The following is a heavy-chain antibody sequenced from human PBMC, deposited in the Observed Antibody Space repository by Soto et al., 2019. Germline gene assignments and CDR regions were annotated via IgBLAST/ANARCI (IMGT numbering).Heavy chain of an antibody. CDR1: GYTFTSCC. CDR2: ISAYNGNT. D-gene: IGHD1-7*01. J-gene: IGHJ5*02. Sequence: ASVNVSCKSSGYTFTSCCMSWVRQAPGQGLEWMGWISAYNGNTNYAQKLQGRVTMTTDTSTSTAYMELRSLRSDDTAVYYCAKGTTGNWFDPWGQGTLVTVSS. CDR3: AKGTTGNWFDP. V-gene: IGHV1-18*01.